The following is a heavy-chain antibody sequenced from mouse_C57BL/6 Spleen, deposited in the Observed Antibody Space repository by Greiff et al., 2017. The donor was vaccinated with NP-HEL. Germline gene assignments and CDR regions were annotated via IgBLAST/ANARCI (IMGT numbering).Heavy chain of an antibody. D-gene: IGHD1-1*01. Sequence: QVQLKQPGAELVKPGASVKLSCKASGYTFTSYWMHWVKQRPGQGLEWIGMFHPNSGSTNYNEKFKSKATLTVDKSSSTAYMQLSSLTSEDSAVYYCARKITTVAVDYWGQGTTLTVSS. V-gene: IGHV1-64*01. J-gene: IGHJ2*01. CDR1: GYTFTSYW. CDR3: ARKITTVAVDY. CDR2: FHPNSGST.